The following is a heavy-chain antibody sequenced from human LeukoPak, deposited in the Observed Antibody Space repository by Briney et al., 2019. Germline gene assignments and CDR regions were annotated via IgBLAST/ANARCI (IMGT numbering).Heavy chain of an antibody. CDR2: INPSGGST. D-gene: IGHD3-22*01. J-gene: IGHJ4*02. CDR1: GYTFTSYY. CDR3: ARDRASSGFDY. Sequence: ASVKVSCKASGYTFTSYYMHWVRQAPGQGLEWMGIINPSGGSTSYAQKFQGRVTMTRDTSTSTVYTELSGLRSEDTAVYYCARDRASSGFDYWGQGTLVTVSS. V-gene: IGHV1-46*01.